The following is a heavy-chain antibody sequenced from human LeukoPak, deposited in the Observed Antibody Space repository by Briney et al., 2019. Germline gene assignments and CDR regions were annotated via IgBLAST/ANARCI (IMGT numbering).Heavy chain of an antibody. CDR2: IYYSGST. J-gene: IGHJ6*02. CDR1: GVSISSGGYY. Sequence: KPSETLSLTCTVSGVSISSGGYYWSWIRQHPGKGLEWIGYIYYSGSTYYNPSLKSRVTISVDTSKNQFSLKLSSVTAADTAVYYCARERFGADSSYGMDVWGQGTTVTVSS. D-gene: IGHD2-21*01. CDR3: ARERFGADSSYGMDV. V-gene: IGHV4-31*03.